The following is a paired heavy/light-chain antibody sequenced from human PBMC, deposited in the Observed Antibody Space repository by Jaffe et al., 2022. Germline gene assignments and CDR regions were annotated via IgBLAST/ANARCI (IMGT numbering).Light chain of an antibody. V-gene: IGKV3-11*01. CDR2: DAS. CDR1: QSVSSY. J-gene: IGKJ4*01. CDR3: QQRSNWPVVT. Sequence: EIVLTQSPATLSLSPGERATLSCRASQSVSSYLAWYQQKPGQAPRLLIYDASNRATGIPARFSGSGSGTDFTLTISSLEPEDFAVYYCQQRSNWPVVTFGGGTKVEIK.
Heavy chain of an antibody. J-gene: IGHJ5*02. CDR2: INHSGST. CDR3: ARGPRWYDILTGYPRNWFDP. CDR1: GGSFSGYY. Sequence: QVQLQQWGAGLLKPSETLSLTCAVYGGSFSGYYWSWIRQPPGKGLEWIGEINHSGSTNYNPSLKSRVTISVDTSKNQFSLKLSSVTAADTAVYYCARGPRWYDILTGYPRNWFDPWGQGTLVTVSS. D-gene: IGHD3-9*01. V-gene: IGHV4-34*01.